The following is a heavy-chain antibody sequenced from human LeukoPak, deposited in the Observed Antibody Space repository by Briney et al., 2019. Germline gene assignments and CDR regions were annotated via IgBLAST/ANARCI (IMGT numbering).Heavy chain of an antibody. CDR2: ISSSSSTI. J-gene: IGHJ4*02. D-gene: IGHD6-13*01. CDR1: GFIFSSFG. V-gene: IGHV3-48*01. Sequence: GGSLRLSCAASGFIFSSFGMHWGRQAPGKGLEWVSYISSSSSTIYYADSVKGRFTISRDNAKNSLYLQMNSLRAEDTAVYYCARDRGYSSSWYNFDYWGQGTLVTVSS. CDR3: ARDRGYSSSWYNFDY.